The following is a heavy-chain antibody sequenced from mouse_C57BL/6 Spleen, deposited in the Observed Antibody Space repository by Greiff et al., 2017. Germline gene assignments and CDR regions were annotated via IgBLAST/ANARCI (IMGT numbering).Heavy chain of an antibody. V-gene: IGHV1-52*01. Sequence: QVQLQQPGAELVRPGSSVKLSCKASGYTFTSYWMHWVKQRPIQGLEWIGNIDPSDSETHYNQKFKDKATLTVDKSSSTAYMQLSSLTSVYSAVYYCARKPLYCSNSPWYFEVWGTGTTVTVSS. CDR3: ARKPLYCSNSPWYFEV. CDR1: GYTFTSYW. D-gene: IGHD2-5*01. CDR2: IDPSDSET. J-gene: IGHJ1*03.